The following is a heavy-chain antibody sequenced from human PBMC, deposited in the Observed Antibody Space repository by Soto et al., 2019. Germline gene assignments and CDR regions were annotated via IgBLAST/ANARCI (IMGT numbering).Heavy chain of an antibody. CDR3: AINVYCSSTSCYGMDV. V-gene: IGHV1-2*02. CDR2: INPTSGGT. CDR1: GYTFTGYY. Sequence: GASVKVSCKASGYTFTGYYMHWVRQAPGQGLEWMGWINPTSGGTNYAKKFQGRVTMTRDTSISTAYMELRRLRSDDTAVYYCAINVYCSSTSCYGMDVWGQGTTVTVSS. J-gene: IGHJ6*02. D-gene: IGHD2-2*01.